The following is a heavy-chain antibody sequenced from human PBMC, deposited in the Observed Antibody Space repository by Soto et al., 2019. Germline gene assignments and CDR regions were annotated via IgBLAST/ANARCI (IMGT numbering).Heavy chain of an antibody. Sequence: QVQLVESGGGVVQPGRSLRLSCAASGFTFSSYGMHWVRQAPGKGLEWVAVISYDGSNKYYADSVKGRFTISRDNSKNTLYLQMNSLRAEDTAVYYCANGLEKYSDYAVPWGQGTLVTVSS. V-gene: IGHV3-30*18. J-gene: IGHJ5*02. CDR1: GFTFSSYG. D-gene: IGHD4-17*01. CDR2: ISYDGSNK. CDR3: ANGLEKYSDYAVP.